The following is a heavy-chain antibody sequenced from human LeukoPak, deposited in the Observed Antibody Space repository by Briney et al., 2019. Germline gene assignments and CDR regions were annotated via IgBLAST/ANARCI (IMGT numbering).Heavy chain of an antibody. J-gene: IGHJ4*02. Sequence: PSETLSLTCTVSGGSISSNSYYWGWIRQPPGKGLEWIGSIYYSGSTYYNPSLKSRVTISVDTSKNQFSLKLSSVTAADTAVYYCARLEGIAAAGYWGQGTLVTVSS. CDR3: ARLEGIAAAGY. V-gene: IGHV4-39*01. CDR2: IYYSGST. CDR1: GGSISSNSYY. D-gene: IGHD6-13*01.